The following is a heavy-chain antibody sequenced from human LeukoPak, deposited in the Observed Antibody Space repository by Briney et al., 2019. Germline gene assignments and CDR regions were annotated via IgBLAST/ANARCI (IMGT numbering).Heavy chain of an antibody. V-gene: IGHV1-2*02. CDR3: ARVLDYYGSGSYVY. Sequence: WASVKVSCKASGYTFTGYYIHWVRQAPGQGLEWMGWINPNGGGTNYAQKFQGRVTMTRDTSISTAYMELSRLRSDDTAVYYCARVLDYYGSGSYVYWGQGTLVTVSS. CDR2: INPNGGGT. D-gene: IGHD3-10*01. CDR1: GYTFTGYY. J-gene: IGHJ4*02.